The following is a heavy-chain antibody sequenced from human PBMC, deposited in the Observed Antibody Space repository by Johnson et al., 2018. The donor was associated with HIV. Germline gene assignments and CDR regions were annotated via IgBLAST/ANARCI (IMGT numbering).Heavy chain of an antibody. CDR3: VRRFYDSSAFDI. CDR2: ITGTGGST. Sequence: VQLVESGGGLVQPGRSLRLSCAASGFTFSSYGMSWVRQAPGKGLEWVSGITGTGGSTYFTDSVRGRFTISRDNSKNTLFLQMNSLRAEDTAVYYCVRRFYDSSAFDIWGQGTLVTVSS. V-gene: IGHV3-23*04. CDR1: GFTFSSYG. D-gene: IGHD3-22*01. J-gene: IGHJ3*02.